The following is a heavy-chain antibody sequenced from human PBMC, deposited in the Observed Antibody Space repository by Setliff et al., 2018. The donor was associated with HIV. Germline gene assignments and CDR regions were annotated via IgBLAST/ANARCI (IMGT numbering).Heavy chain of an antibody. V-gene: IGHV1-18*01. D-gene: IGHD3-3*01. CDR3: ARDTQILEWFNYYMDV. CDR2: ISGYNGDT. J-gene: IGHJ6*03. Sequence: ASVKVSCKASGYTFTNYGISWVRQAPGQGLEWMGWISGYNGDTNYAQKVQGRVTMTIDTPTNTAYMELSSLKSEDTAVYYCARDTQILEWFNYYMDVWGKGTAVTVSS. CDR1: GYTFTNYG.